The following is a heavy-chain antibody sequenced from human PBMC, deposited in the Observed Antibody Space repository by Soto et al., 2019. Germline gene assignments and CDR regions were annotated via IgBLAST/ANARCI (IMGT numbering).Heavy chain of an antibody. CDR3: ASDKTYYYGSGSYSY. Sequence: GGSLRLSCAASGFTFSSYWMSWVRQAPGKGLEWVANIKQDGSEKYYVDSVKGRFTISRDNAKNSLYLQMNSLRAEDTAVYYCASDKTYYYGSGSYSYWGQGTLVTVS. J-gene: IGHJ4*02. CDR2: IKQDGSEK. CDR1: GFTFSSYW. D-gene: IGHD3-10*01. V-gene: IGHV3-7*03.